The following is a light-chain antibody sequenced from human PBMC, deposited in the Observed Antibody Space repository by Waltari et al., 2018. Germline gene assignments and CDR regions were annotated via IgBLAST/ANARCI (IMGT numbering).Light chain of an antibody. CDR2: DVT. Sequence: QSALTQPRSVSGSPGQSVTISCTGTSIDVGGYNYVSWYQQHPGKAPKLMIYDVTKRPSGVPDRFSGSKSGNTASLTISGLQAEDEADYYCCSYAGIFTLYVFGAGTKVTVL. J-gene: IGLJ1*01. V-gene: IGLV2-11*01. CDR3: CSYAGIFTLYV. CDR1: SIDVGGYNY.